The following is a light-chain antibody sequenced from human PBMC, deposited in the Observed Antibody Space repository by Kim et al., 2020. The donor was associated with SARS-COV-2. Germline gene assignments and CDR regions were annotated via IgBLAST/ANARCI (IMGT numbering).Light chain of an antibody. CDR1: SSNIGSDT. V-gene: IGLV1-44*01. Sequence: QSVLTQPPSASGTPGQRVTISCSGSSSNIGSDTVNWYQQIPGTVPKLLIYRNDQRASGVPDRFSGSKSGTSASLAISGLQSEDEGDYYCAAWDDSLNGPWVFGGGTKLTVL. J-gene: IGLJ3*02. CDR3: AAWDDSLNGPWV. CDR2: RND.